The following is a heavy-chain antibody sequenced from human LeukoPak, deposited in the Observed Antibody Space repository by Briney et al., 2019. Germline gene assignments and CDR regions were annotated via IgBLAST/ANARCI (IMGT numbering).Heavy chain of an antibody. CDR3: ASGPQWGISYGYELFDH. CDR1: GYTFTSCY. Sequence: ASVKVSCKGSGYTFTSCYIHWVRQAPGQGLEWIGIFNPSEDSTSHAQNFQVRGTMTSDTATSTAHMDLSSLTSEDTAVYYCASGPQWGISYGYELFDHWGQGTLVTVSS. J-gene: IGHJ5*02. CDR2: FNPSEDST. D-gene: IGHD5-18*01. V-gene: IGHV1-46*01.